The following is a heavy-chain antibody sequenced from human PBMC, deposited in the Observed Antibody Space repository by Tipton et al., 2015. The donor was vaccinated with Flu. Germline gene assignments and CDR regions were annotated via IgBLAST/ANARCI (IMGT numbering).Heavy chain of an antibody. V-gene: IGHV3-48*03. D-gene: IGHD6-6*01. CDR1: GFTFSNYE. Sequence: CAASGFTFSNYEMNWVRQAPGKGLEWISYISSSGSTMYYADSAKGRFTISRDNAKNSLYLQMNSLRVEDTAVFYCAREYSSSSGDAFDIWGQGTMVTVSS. CDR2: ISSSGSTM. J-gene: IGHJ3*02. CDR3: AREYSSSSGDAFDI.